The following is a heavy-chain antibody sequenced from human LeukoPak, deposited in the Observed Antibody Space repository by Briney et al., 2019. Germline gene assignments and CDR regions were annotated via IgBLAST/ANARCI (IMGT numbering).Heavy chain of an antibody. CDR1: GITFSDYG. CDR3: AKDLTVGSTILAVIPSGCDY. V-gene: IGHV3-30*02. D-gene: IGHD3-22*01. J-gene: IGHJ4*02. Sequence: PGGSLRLSCAASGITFSDYGMHWVRQGLGKGLEWVAFIRYDGSHKYYAGSVEGRFTISRDNSKNTLYLQMNTLRAEDTAVYYCAKDLTVGSTILAVIPSGCDYWGQGTLVTVSS. CDR2: IRYDGSHK.